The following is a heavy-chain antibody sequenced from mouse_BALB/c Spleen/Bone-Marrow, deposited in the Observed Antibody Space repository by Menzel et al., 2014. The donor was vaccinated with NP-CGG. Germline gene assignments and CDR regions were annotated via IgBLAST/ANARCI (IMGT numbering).Heavy chain of an antibody. CDR3: ARRAYGGSYGFAY. Sequence: QVHVKQSGAELAKPGASVKMSCKASGYTFXSYWMHWVKQRPGQGLEWIGYINPSTGYTEYNQKFKDKATLTADKSSSTAYMQLSSLTSEDSAVYYCARRAYGGSYGFAYWGQGTLVTVSA. CDR2: INPSTGYT. D-gene: IGHD1-1*01. J-gene: IGHJ3*01. V-gene: IGHV1-7*01. CDR1: GYTFXSYW.